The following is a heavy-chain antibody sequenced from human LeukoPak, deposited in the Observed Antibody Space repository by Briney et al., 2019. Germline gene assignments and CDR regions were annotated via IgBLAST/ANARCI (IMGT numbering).Heavy chain of an antibody. CDR3: ARDRTRPLYYFDY. V-gene: IGHV4-59*01. Sequence: SETLSLTCTVSGGSISSYYWSWIRQPPGKGLEWIGYIYYSGSTNYNPSLKSRVTISVDTSKNQFSLKLSSVTAADTAVYYCARDRTRPLYYFDYWGQGTLVTVSS. D-gene: IGHD6-6*01. CDR2: IYYSGST. J-gene: IGHJ4*02. CDR1: GGSISSYY.